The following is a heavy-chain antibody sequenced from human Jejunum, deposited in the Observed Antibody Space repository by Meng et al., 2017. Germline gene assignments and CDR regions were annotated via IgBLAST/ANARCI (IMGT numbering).Heavy chain of an antibody. CDR2: RKQDGSEK. J-gene: IGHJ5*02. V-gene: IGHV3-7*01. Sequence: GESLKISCVASGLTFRFYWMNWVRQAPGKGLEWVANRKQDGSEKYYVDPVKGRFTISRDNTKNSLYLQMNSLRPGDAAVYYCTGSQSSRWFDPWGQGTLVTVSS. D-gene: IGHD6-19*01. CDR1: GLTFRFYW. CDR3: TGSQSSRWFDP.